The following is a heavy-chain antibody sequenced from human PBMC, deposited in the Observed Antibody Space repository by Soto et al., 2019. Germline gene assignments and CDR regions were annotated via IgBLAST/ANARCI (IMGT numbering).Heavy chain of an antibody. V-gene: IGHV4-59*01. J-gene: IGHJ3*02. D-gene: IGHD3-9*01. Sequence: SDTLSLTCVVSGGSLSIYYWSWIRQPPGKGLEWIGYIYYSGSTNYNPSLKSRVTISVDTSKNQFSLKLSSVTAADTAVYFCAASYYAILTGHLAFDIWGHGTMVTVSS. CDR2: IYYSGST. CDR3: AASYYAILTGHLAFDI. CDR1: GGSLSIYY.